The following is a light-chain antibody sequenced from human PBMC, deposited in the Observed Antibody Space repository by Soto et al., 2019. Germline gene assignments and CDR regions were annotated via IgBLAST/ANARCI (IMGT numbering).Light chain of an antibody. V-gene: IGLV2-14*01. CDR2: EVS. CDR1: SSDIGAYNY. J-gene: IGLJ1*01. CDR3: CLYAVTFYV. Sequence: QSALTQPASVSGSPGQSITISCTGSSSDIGAYNYVSWFQQYPGKAPKLIISEVSNRPSGVSNRFSGSKSGTAASLTISGLQTEDEADYYCCLYAVTFYVFGTGTKVTVL.